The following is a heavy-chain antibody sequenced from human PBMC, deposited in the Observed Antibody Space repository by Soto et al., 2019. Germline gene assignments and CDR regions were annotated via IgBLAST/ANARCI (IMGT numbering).Heavy chain of an antibody. CDR2: INAGNGNT. CDR1: GYTFTSYA. D-gene: IGHD6-19*01. Sequence: ASVKVSCKASGYTFTSYAMHWVRQAPGQRLEWMGWINAGNGNTKYSQKFQGRVTITRDTSASTAYMELSSLRSEDTAVYYCARDDIAVAACDYWGQGTLVTVSS. J-gene: IGHJ4*02. CDR3: ARDDIAVAACDY. V-gene: IGHV1-3*01.